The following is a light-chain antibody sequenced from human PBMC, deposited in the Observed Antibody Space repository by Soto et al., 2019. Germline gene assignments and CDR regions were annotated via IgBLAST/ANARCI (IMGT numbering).Light chain of an antibody. CDR3: QVWDSSSDHVV. CDR1: NIGSKS. J-gene: IGLJ2*01. Sequence: SYELTQPPSVSGAPGKTARITCGGNNIGSKSVHWYQQKPGQAPVLVIYYDSDRPSGIPERFSGSNSGNTATLTISRVEAGDEADYYCQVWDSSSDHVVFGGGTKLTAL. V-gene: IGLV3-21*04. CDR2: YDS.